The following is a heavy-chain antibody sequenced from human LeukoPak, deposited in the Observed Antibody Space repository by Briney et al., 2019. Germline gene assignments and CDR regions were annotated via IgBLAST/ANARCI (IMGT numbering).Heavy chain of an antibody. CDR3: ARAARWCTNGVCQIEY. J-gene: IGHJ4*02. V-gene: IGHV1-18*01. CDR1: GYTFTSYG. CDR2: ISAYNGNT. D-gene: IGHD2-8*01. Sequence: GASVKISCKASGYTFTSYGISWVRQAPGQGLEWMGWISAYNGNTNYAQKLQGRVTMTTDTSTSTAYMELRSLRSDDTAVYYCARAARWCTNGVCQIEYWGQGTLVTVSS.